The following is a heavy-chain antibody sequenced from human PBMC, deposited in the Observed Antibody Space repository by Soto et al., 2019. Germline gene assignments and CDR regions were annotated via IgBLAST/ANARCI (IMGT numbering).Heavy chain of an antibody. V-gene: IGHV1-2*04. CDR2: INPNSGGK. D-gene: IGHD3-16*01. Sequence: QVQLVQSGAEVKKPGASVKVSCKASGYTFTGYYMHWVRQAPGQGLEWMGWINPNSGGKNYAQKFQGWVTMTSDTSISKAYMEVSRLRSDDTAVYYCARGDRSVDMIIGWFDPWGQGTLVTVSS. CDR1: GYTFTGYY. CDR3: ARGDRSVDMIIGWFDP. J-gene: IGHJ5*02.